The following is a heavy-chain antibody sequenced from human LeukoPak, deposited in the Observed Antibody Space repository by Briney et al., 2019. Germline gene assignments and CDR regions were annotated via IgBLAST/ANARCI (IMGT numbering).Heavy chain of an antibody. D-gene: IGHD2-8*02. V-gene: IGHV4-59*01. CDR2: IFDSGGN. Sequence: SETPSLTCTVPGASISHYRWSWIRPPPRKKLEWIVSIFDSGGNNYTPSLKRRVTISVDTSKNQFSLKLSSVTAADTAVYYCSRGYATGCYLPAYWGQGTLVTVSS. J-gene: IGHJ4*02. CDR1: GASISHYR. CDR3: SRGYATGCYLPAY.